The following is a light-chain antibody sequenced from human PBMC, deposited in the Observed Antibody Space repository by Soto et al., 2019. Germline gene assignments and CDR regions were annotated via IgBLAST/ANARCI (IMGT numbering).Light chain of an antibody. CDR1: QSVSSY. J-gene: IGKJ4*01. CDR2: DAS. Sequence: EIVLTQSPATLSLSPGERATLSSRASQSVSSYLAWYQQKPGQAPRRLIYDASNRATGIPARFSGSGSGTDFSLTISSLEPEDFAVYYCQQRSNGPLTFGGGTKVEFK. V-gene: IGKV3-11*01. CDR3: QQRSNGPLT.